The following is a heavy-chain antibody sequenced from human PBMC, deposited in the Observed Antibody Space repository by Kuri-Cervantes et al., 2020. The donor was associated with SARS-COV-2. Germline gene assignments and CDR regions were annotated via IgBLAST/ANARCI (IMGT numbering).Heavy chain of an antibody. J-gene: IGHJ4*02. CDR1: GASFSGHY. Sequence: GSLRLSCAVYGASFSGHYWSWIRQPPGKGLEWIGEINHVGSTKYNPSLKSRVIVSVDTSKNQFSLNLTSVTAADTAVYYCARGRHTNTGRPGYFDSWGQGTQVTVSS. D-gene: IGHD2-8*01. V-gene: IGHV4-34*01. CDR2: INHVGST. CDR3: ARGRHTNTGRPGYFDS.